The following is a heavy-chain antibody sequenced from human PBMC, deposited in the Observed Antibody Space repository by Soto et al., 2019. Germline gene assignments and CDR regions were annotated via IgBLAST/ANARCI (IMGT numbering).Heavy chain of an antibody. J-gene: IGHJ5*02. Sequence: EVQLVESGGGLVQPGGSLRLSCAASGFTFSDHHMDWVRQAPGKGLEWVGRTRNKANSYTTEYAASVKGRFTISRDDSKNSLYMKMNSVNTEDTAVYYCSRDLGSWGQGTLVTVSS. CDR1: GFTFSDHH. CDR3: SRDLGS. V-gene: IGHV3-72*01. CDR2: TRNKANSYTT.